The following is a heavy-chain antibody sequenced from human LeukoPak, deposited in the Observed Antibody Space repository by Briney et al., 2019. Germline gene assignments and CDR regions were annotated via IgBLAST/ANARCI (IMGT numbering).Heavy chain of an antibody. V-gene: IGHV3-23*01. D-gene: IGHD3-3*01. CDR3: ANPYGITIFGVVTPLDY. Sequence: GGSLRLSCAASGFTFSSYAMSWVRHAPGQGLEWVSAISGSGGSTYYADSVKGRFTISRDNSKNTLYLQMNSLRAEDTAVYYCANPYGITIFGVVTPLDYWGQGTLVTVSP. CDR1: GFTFSSYA. J-gene: IGHJ4*02. CDR2: ISGSGGST.